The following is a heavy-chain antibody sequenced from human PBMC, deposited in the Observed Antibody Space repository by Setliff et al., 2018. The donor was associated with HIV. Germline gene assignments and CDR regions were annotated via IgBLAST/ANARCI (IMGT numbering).Heavy chain of an antibody. CDR2: VYISGTT. CDR3: ARQGFDP. V-gene: IGHV4-39*01. J-gene: IGHJ5*02. Sequence: SETLSLTCIVSGGSISSSSSYWAWIRQSPGKGLEWIGSVYISGTTYYNPPLKSRLTISVDTSKNQFSLKLSSVTAADTAVYYCARQGFDPWGQGTLVTVSS. CDR1: GGSISSSSSY.